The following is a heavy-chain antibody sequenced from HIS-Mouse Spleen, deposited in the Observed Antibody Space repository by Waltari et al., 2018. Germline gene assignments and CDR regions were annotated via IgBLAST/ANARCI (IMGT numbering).Heavy chain of an antibody. J-gene: IGHJ2*01. CDR1: GGPISSSSYY. CDR3: AREIPYSSSWYDWYFDL. D-gene: IGHD6-13*01. CDR2: IYYSGST. Sequence: QLQLQESGPGLVKPSETLSLTCTVSGGPISSSSYYWGWIRPPTGKGLAWIGSIYYSGSTYYNPSLKSRVTISVDTSKNQFSLKLSSVTAADTAVYYCAREIPYSSSWYDWYFDLWGRGTLVTVSS. V-gene: IGHV4-39*07.